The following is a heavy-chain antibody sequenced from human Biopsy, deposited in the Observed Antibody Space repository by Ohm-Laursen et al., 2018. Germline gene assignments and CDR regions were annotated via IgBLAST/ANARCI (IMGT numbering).Heavy chain of an antibody. J-gene: IGHJ4*02. CDR2: ITTDSGRI. CDR3: AKDQGYYYDRSVYYYFDY. CDR1: GFTLSDG. D-gene: IGHD3-22*01. V-gene: IGHV3-23*01. Sequence: SLRLSCAAAGFTLSDGMTWVRQAPGKGLEWVSSITTDSGRIFYADSVRGRFTISRDNSESTLYLQMNSLRADDTAVYHCAKDQGYYYDRSVYYYFDYWGQGTLVTVSS.